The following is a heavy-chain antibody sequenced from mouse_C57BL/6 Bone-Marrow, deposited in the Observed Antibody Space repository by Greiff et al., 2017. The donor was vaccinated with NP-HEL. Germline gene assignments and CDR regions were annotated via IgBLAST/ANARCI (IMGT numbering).Heavy chain of an antibody. V-gene: IGHV2-9-1*01. D-gene: IGHD2-2*01. J-gene: IGHJ2*01. Sequence: QVQLKESGPGLVAPSQSLSITCTVSGFSLTSYAISWVRQPPGKGLEWLGVIWTGGGTNYNSALKSRPSISKDNSKSQVFLKMNSLQTDDTARYYCARNGGYDDAGGLGYFDYWGQGTTLTVSS. CDR3: ARNGGYDDAGGLGYFDY. CDR1: GFSLTSYA. CDR2: IWTGGGT.